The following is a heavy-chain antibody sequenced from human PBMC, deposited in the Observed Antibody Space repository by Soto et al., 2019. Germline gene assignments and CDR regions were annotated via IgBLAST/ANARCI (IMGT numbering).Heavy chain of an antibody. CDR3: ARWLKDSSSWNYYYYYGMDV. J-gene: IGHJ6*02. CDR2: IWYDGSNK. CDR1: GFTFSSYG. D-gene: IGHD6-13*01. Sequence: GGSLRLSCAASGFTFSSYGMHWVRQAPGKGLEWVAVIWYDGSNKYYADSVKGQFTISRDNSKNTLYLQMNSLRAEDTAVYYCARWLKDSSSWNYYYYYGMDVWGQGTTVTVSS. V-gene: IGHV3-33*01.